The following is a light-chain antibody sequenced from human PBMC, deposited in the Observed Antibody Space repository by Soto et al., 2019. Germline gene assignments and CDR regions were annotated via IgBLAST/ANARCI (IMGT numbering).Light chain of an antibody. V-gene: IGLV1-51*02. CDR2: END. Sequence: QSMLTQPPSVSAAPGQKVTISCSGSNSNLGSNHVSWYQHLPGTTPKIVIYENDKRPSGIPDRFSGSKSGTSATLDITGLQTGDEADYYCGTWDNSLSGGVFGGGTKLTVL. CDR3: GTWDNSLSGGV. CDR1: NSNLGSNH. J-gene: IGLJ2*01.